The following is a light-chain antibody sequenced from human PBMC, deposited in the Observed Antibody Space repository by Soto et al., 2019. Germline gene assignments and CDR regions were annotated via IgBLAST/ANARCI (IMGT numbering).Light chain of an antibody. Sequence: EIVLTQSPGTLSLSPGERATLSRRASQTISSSSLAWYQQKPGQAPRLLIYGASSRATGIPDRFSGSGSGTDFTLTISRLEPEDFAVYYCQQYGSSPITFGQGTRLEIK. CDR3: QQYGSSPIT. CDR2: GAS. V-gene: IGKV3-20*01. J-gene: IGKJ5*01. CDR1: QTISSSS.